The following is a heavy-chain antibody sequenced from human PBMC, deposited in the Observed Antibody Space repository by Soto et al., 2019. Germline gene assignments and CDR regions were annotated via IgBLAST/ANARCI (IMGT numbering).Heavy chain of an antibody. V-gene: IGHV3-7*05. CDR2: RKQDGSEK. Sequence: GGSLRLSCAASGCTFSSYCMSWGRQAPGKGLEWVANRKQDGSEKYYVDSVKGRLTISRDNAKNSLYLQMNSLRAEDTAVYYCAREHIRVVRGVIITRGYYGMDVWGQGTTVTVSS. CDR1: GCTFSSYC. D-gene: IGHD3-10*01. CDR3: AREHIRVVRGVIITRGYYGMDV. J-gene: IGHJ6*02.